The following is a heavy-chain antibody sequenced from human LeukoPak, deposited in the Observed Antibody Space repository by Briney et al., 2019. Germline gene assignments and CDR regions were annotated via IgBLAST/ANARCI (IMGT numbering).Heavy chain of an antibody. J-gene: IGHJ4*02. Sequence: GGSLRLSCAASGFTFSSYAMHWVRQAPGKGLEWVAVISYDGSNKYYADSVKGRFTISRDNSKNTLYPQMNSLRAEDTAVYYCARDYSSGWYGGYWGQGTLVTVSS. CDR3: ARDYSSGWYGGY. D-gene: IGHD6-19*01. CDR1: GFTFSSYA. CDR2: ISYDGSNK. V-gene: IGHV3-30*04.